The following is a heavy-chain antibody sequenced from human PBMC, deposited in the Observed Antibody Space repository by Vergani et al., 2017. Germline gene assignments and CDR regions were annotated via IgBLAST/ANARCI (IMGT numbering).Heavy chain of an antibody. CDR1: GESFSSLY. V-gene: IGHV4-34*02. Sequence: QVQLQQWGAGVVKPSGTLSLTCAVFGESFSSLYWSWIRQPPGKGLEWIGEINNDGHTNYNPSLESRVTISVDTSKNQFSLKLSSVTAADTAVYYCARLGIVVVPAAGYDPWGQGTLVTVSS. J-gene: IGHJ5*02. D-gene: IGHD2-2*01. CDR3: ARLGIVVVPAAGYDP. CDR2: INNDGHT.